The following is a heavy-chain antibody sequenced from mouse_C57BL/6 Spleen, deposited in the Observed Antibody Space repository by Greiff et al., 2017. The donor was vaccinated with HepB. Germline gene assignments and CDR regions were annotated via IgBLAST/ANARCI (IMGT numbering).Heavy chain of an antibody. CDR1: GYTFTSYW. D-gene: IGHD2-4*01. Sequence: VQLQQSGTELVKPGASVKLSCKASGYTFTSYWMHWVKQRPGQGLEWIGNINPSNGGTNYNEKFKSKATLTVDKSSSTAYMQLSSLTSEDSAVYYCARGIYDYVLYYYAMDYWGQGTSVTVSS. CDR2: INPSNGGT. V-gene: IGHV1-53*01. J-gene: IGHJ4*01. CDR3: ARGIYDYVLYYYAMDY.